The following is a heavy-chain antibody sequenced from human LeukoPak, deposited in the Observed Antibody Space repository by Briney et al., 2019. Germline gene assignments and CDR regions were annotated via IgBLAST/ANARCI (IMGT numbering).Heavy chain of an antibody. CDR3: ASSHYYYDSSPGY. V-gene: IGHV4-59*08. D-gene: IGHD3-22*01. CDR2: IYYSGST. J-gene: IGHJ4*02. Sequence: PSETLSLTCTVSDGSISSYYWSWIRQPPGKGLEWIGYIYYSGSTNYNPSLKSRVTISVDTSKNQFSLKLSSVTAADTAVYYCASSHYYYDSSPGYWGQGTLVTVSS. CDR1: DGSISSYY.